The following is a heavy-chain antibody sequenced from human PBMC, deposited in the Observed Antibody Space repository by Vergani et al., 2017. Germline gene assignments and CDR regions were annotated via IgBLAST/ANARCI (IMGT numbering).Heavy chain of an antibody. CDR2: ISGSGGST. Sequence: EVQLLESGGGLVQPGGSLRLSCAASGFTFSSYAMSWVRQAPGKGLEWVSAISGSGGSTYYADSVKGRFTISRDNSKNTLYLQMNSLRAEDTAVYYCAKDGDCSGGSCYSTYYYYGMDVWSQGTTVTVSS. CDR3: AKDGDCSGGSCYSTYYYYGMDV. CDR1: GFTFSSYA. V-gene: IGHV3-23*01. J-gene: IGHJ6*02. D-gene: IGHD2-15*01.